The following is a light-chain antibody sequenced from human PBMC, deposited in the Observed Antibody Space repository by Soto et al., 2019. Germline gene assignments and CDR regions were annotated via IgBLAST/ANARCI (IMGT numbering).Light chain of an antibody. CDR2: WAS. CDR1: QSVLYSSNNKNY. Sequence: DIVMTQSPDSLAVSLGERATINCKSSQSVLYSSNNKNYYAWYQQKPGQPPKLLIYWASTRESGVPARFSDSGSATDFTLTIISLQAEDVAVYYCQQYYSTPDTFGQGTKLEIK. CDR3: QQYYSTPDT. J-gene: IGKJ2*01. V-gene: IGKV4-1*01.